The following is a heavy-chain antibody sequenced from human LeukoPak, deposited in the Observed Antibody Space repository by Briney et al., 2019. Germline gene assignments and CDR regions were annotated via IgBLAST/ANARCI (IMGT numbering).Heavy chain of an antibody. CDR1: GFNFSTYG. J-gene: IGHJ4*02. V-gene: IGHV3-30*03. D-gene: IGHD2-15*01. Sequence: GGSLRLSCAASGFNFSTYGIHWVRQAPGTRLEWVGLLSSGGINKHYADSVKGRFIIPRDNSMNTLYLQMNSLGVEDTAVYYCARDHAGSGRAFDYWGQGTLVTVSS. CDR3: ARDHAGSGRAFDY. CDR2: LSSGGINK.